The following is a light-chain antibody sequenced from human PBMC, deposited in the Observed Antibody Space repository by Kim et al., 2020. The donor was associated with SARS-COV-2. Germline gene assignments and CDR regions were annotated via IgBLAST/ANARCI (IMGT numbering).Light chain of an antibody. CDR1: SVGSVG. CDR2: YDT. Sequence: SYELTQPPSVSVAPGKTATITCGGDSVGSVGVHWYQQKPGQAPVLVIYYDTDRPSGIPERFSGSNSGNTATLTISRVEAGDEADYYCQLWHSDSDRYVFGTGTKVTVL. J-gene: IGLJ1*01. V-gene: IGLV3-21*04. CDR3: QLWHSDSDRYV.